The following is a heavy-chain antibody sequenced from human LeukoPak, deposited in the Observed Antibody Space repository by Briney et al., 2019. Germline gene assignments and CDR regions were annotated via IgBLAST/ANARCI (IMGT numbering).Heavy chain of an antibody. CDR1: GFTFSSYS. V-gene: IGHV3-48*01. Sequence: PGGSLRLSCAASGFTFSSYSMNWARQAPGKGLEWVSYISSSSSTIYYADSVKGRFTISRDNAKNSLYLQMNSLRAEDTAVYYCARENFPAYFDYWGQGTLVTVSS. CDR3: ARENFPAYFDY. CDR2: ISSSSSTI. J-gene: IGHJ4*02.